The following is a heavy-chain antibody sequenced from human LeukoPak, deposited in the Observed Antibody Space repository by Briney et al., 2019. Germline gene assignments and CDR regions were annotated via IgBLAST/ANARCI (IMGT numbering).Heavy chain of an antibody. CDR1: GFTFSSYW. V-gene: IGHV3-74*01. CDR2: INSDGSST. D-gene: IGHD6-13*01. Sequence: GGSLRLSCAASGFTFSSYWMHWVRQAPGKGLVWVSRINSDGSSTSYADPVKGRFTISRDNSKNTLYLQMNSLRAEDTAVYYCAKDHSSSWSYYFDYWGQGTLVTVSS. CDR3: AKDHSSSWSYYFDY. J-gene: IGHJ4*02.